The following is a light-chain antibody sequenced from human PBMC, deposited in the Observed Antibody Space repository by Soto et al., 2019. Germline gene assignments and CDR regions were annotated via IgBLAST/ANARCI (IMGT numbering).Light chain of an antibody. V-gene: IGKV1-5*03. J-gene: IGKJ1*01. Sequence: DIQMTQSPSTLSASVGDRVTITCRASQSIGNWLAWYQQKPGKAPEVLIYMVSTLETGVPSRFSGSGSGTEFTLTISSLQPDDFATYYCQQYYNMWTFGQGTKVEIK. CDR1: QSIGNW. CDR3: QQYYNMWT. CDR2: MVS.